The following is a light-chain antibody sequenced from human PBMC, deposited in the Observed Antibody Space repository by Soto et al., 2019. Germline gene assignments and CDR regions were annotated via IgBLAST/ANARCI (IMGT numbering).Light chain of an antibody. CDR2: ENN. CDR3: QSYDSSLSGYV. V-gene: IGLV1-40*01. J-gene: IGLJ1*01. CDR1: SSNIGAGYE. Sequence: QSVLTQPPSVSAAPGQRVTISCTGSSSNIGAGYEAHWYQQVPGTAPKLLIYENNNRPSGVPDRFSGSKSGTSASLAITGLQAEDDAEYYCQSYDSSLSGYVFGTGTKLTVL.